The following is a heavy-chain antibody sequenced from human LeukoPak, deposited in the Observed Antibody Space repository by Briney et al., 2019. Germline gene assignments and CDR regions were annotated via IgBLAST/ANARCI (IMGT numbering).Heavy chain of an antibody. Sequence: SETLSLTCTVSGRSVNSGNYYWTWIRQPAGNRLEWIGRIYTSGSTNYNPSLKSRVTISIDASKNQFSLRLSSVTAADTAVYYCTRGGELMNFWGQGTLVTVSS. D-gene: IGHD1-26*01. CDR1: GRSVNSGNYY. J-gene: IGHJ4*02. V-gene: IGHV4-61*02. CDR3: TRGGELMNF. CDR2: IYTSGST.